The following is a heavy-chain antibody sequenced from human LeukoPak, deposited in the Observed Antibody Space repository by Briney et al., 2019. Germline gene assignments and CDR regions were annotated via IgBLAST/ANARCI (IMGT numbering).Heavy chain of an antibody. J-gene: IGHJ4*02. Sequence: GGSLRLSCAASGFTFEDYGMHWVRQAPGKGLEWVAGIDWNSDHTGYGDSVKGRFTVSRDNVKKSLYLEMNSLRAEDTAVYYCARGYYDFWSGYYNIFPLFDYWGQGTLVTVSS. CDR1: GFTFEDYG. CDR2: IDWNSDHT. CDR3: ARGYYDFWSGYYNIFPLFDY. V-gene: IGHV3-20*04. D-gene: IGHD3-3*01.